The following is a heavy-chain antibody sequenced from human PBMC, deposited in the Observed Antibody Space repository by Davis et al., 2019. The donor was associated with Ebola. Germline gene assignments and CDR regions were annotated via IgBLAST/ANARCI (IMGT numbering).Heavy chain of an antibody. D-gene: IGHD6-13*01. CDR3: ARDHSSSWYSPLDY. CDR2: ISTSGVTI. J-gene: IGHJ4*02. CDR1: GFTLSDYY. V-gene: IGHV3-11*01. Sequence: GESLKISCAASGFTLSDYYMTWIRQAPGKGLEWVSYISTSGVTIHYADSVKGRFTISRDSAKKTLYLQMNSLSAEDTAVYFCARDHSSSWYSPLDYWGQGTLVTVSS.